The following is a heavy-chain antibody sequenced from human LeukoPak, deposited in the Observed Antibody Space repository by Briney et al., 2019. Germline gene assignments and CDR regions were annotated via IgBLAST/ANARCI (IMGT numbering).Heavy chain of an antibody. D-gene: IGHD1-26*01. J-gene: IGHJ4*02. CDR1: GGSITTTSYY. CDR2: IYYSGST. Sequence: PSETLSLTGTVSGGSITTTSYYWGWIRQPPGKGLEWIGSIYYSGSTYYNPSLKTRVTISVDTSKNQFSLKLSSVTAADTAVYYCARHSGSYYQPWDYWGQGTLVTVSS. CDR3: ARHSGSYYQPWDY. V-gene: IGHV4-39*01.